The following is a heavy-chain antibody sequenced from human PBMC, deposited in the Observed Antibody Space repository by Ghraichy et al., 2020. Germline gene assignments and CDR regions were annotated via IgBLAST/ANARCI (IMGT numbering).Heavy chain of an antibody. D-gene: IGHD4-11*01. V-gene: IGHV1-18*04. CDR1: GYTFTSYG. CDR2: ISAYNGNT. J-gene: IGHJ5*02. CDR3: ARVVEGSNYASPYNWFDP. Sequence: ASVKVSCKASGYTFTSYGISWVRQAPGQGLEWMGWISAYNGNTNYAQKLQGRVTMTTDTSTSTAYMELRSLRSDDTAVYYCARVVEGSNYASPYNWFDPWGQGTLVTVSS.